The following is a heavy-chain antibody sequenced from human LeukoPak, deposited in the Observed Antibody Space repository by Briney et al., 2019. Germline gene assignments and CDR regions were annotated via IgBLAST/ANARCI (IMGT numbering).Heavy chain of an antibody. CDR3: VRYYYDSSGYQRYFDY. CDR2: ITSNGGTT. J-gene: IGHJ4*02. CDR1: GFTFSSYV. Sequence: GGSLRLSCSACGFTFSSYVMHWVRQAPGKGLEYVSAITSNGGTTYYADSVKGRFTISRDNSKNTLYLQMSSLRAEDTAVFYCVRYYYDSSGYQRYFDYWGQGTLVTLSS. V-gene: IGHV3-64D*09. D-gene: IGHD3-22*01.